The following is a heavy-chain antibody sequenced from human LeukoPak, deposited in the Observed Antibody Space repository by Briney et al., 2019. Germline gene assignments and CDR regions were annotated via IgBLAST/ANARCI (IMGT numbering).Heavy chain of an antibody. CDR2: INHSGST. V-gene: IGHV4-34*01. Sequence: SETLSLTCAVYGGSFSGYYWSWIRQPPGKGLEWIGEINHSGSTNYNPSLKSRVTISVDTSKNQFSLKLSSVTAADTAVYYCAGVSTVGYYFDYWGQGTLVTVSS. CDR1: GGSFSGYY. CDR3: AGVSTVGYYFDY. J-gene: IGHJ4*02. D-gene: IGHD2-2*03.